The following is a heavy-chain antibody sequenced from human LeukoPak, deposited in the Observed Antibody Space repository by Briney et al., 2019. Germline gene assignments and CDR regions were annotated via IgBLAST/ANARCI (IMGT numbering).Heavy chain of an antibody. CDR2: ISVCSSPDTI. CDR3: ARTKVHYDRGGLYY. J-gene: IGHJ4*02. Sequence: TGRSLRLSCVVSGFNLCTYSMNWVRQAPGKGLEWISYISVCSSPDTIYYADSVKGRFTISRDNAKNSLYLQMNRLRAEDTAVYYCARTKVHYDRGGLYYWGQGALVTVSS. D-gene: IGHD3-22*01. V-gene: IGHV3-48*01. CDR1: GFNLCTYS.